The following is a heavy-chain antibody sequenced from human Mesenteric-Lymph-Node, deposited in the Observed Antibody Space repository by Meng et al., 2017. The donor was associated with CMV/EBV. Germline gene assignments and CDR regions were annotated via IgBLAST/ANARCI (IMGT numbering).Heavy chain of an antibody. CDR1: GGTFSSYT. J-gene: IGHJ6*02. CDR3: ASQYYDFWSAHESYYYGMDV. D-gene: IGHD3-3*01. V-gene: IGHV1-69*02. Sequence: SVKVSCKASGGTFSSYTISWVRQAPGQGLEWMGRIIPILGIANYAQKFQGRVTITADNSTSTAYMELSSLRSEDTAVYYCASQYYDFWSAHESYYYGMDVWGQGTTVTVSS. CDR2: IIPILGIA.